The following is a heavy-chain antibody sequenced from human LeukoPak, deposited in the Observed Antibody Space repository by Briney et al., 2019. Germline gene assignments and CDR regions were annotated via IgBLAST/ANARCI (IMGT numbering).Heavy chain of an antibody. D-gene: IGHD6-19*01. V-gene: IGHV4-4*08. J-gene: IGHJ4*02. CDR3: ARSSAWSPFDY. CDR1: GFTFSTYE. Sequence: GSLRLSCAASGFTFSTYEMNWVRQAPGKGLEWIGYISFSGNTNYNPSLKSRVTISLDTSENQFSLKLSSVTATDTAVYYCARSSAWSPFDYWGQGTLVTVSS. CDR2: ISFSGNT.